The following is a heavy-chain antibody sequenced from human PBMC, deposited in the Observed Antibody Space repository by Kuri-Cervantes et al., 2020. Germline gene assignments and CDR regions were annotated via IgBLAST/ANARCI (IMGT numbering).Heavy chain of an antibody. V-gene: IGHV3-20*04. CDR1: GFTFSSYN. J-gene: IGHJ4*02. CDR3: VRGHRSGWYMNFDH. D-gene: IGHD6-19*01. Sequence: GESLKISCAASGFTFSSYNMNWVRQAPGKGLEWVSGINWTGDNTGYADSVKGRFAISRDNAKNALYLEMHSLRAEDTALYYCVRGHRSGWYMNFDHWGQGARVTVSS. CDR2: INWTGDNT.